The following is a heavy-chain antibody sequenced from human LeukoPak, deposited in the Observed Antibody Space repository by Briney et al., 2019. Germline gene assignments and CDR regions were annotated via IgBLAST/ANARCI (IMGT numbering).Heavy chain of an antibody. J-gene: IGHJ4*02. CDR1: GYTFTRYY. CDR3: ARDRGETTVTTFYY. V-gene: IGHV1-46*01. D-gene: IGHD4-17*01. CDR2: INPSDGSS. Sequence: ASVKVSCKASGYTFTRYYMHWVRQAPGPGLEWMGIINPSDGSSSYAQKFQGRVTMTRDTSTSTVYVELSSLRSEDTAVYYCARDRGETTVTTFYYWGQGTLVTVSS.